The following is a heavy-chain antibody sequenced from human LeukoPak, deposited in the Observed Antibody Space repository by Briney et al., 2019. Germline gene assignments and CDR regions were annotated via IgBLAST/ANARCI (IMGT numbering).Heavy chain of an antibody. CDR3: ARGRNYYDSSGYFLLYFDY. V-gene: IGHV3-11*01. J-gene: IGHJ4*02. CDR1: SGYY. CDR2: IRSSGSTI. Sequence: SGYYWGWIRQAPVKGLEWVSYIRSSGSTIYYADSVKGRFTISRDNAKNSLYLQMNSLRAEDTAVYYCARGRNYYDSSGYFLLYFDYWGQGTLVTVSS. D-gene: IGHD3-22*01.